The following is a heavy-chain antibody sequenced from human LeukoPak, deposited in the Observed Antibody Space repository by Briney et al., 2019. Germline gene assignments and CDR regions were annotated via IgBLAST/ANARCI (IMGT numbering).Heavy chain of an antibody. J-gene: IGHJ4*02. Sequence: GGSLRLSCAASGFTFSSYWMHWVRQGPGKGLVWVSRIKSDGTSTNYADPVKGRFTISRDNTKNTLYLQMNSLGVEDTAVYYCVRDHGDYYFDYWGQGTLVTVSS. D-gene: IGHD4-17*01. CDR1: GFTFSSYW. V-gene: IGHV3-74*01. CDR2: IKSDGTST. CDR3: VRDHGDYYFDY.